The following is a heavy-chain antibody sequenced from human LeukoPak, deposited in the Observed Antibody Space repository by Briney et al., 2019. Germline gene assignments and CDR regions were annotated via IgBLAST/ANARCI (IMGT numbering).Heavy chain of an antibody. Sequence: SQTLSLTCAISGDSVSSNSAAWTWIRQSPPRGLKWLGRTYYRSKWYNDYEVSVQSRITINPDTSKNQFSLQLNSVTPEDTAVYYCARGRVTTIANYYYYYIDVWGKGTTVTVSS. J-gene: IGHJ6*03. CDR1: GDSVSSNSAA. V-gene: IGHV6-1*01. CDR2: TYYRSKWYN. D-gene: IGHD4-17*01. CDR3: ARGRVTTIANYYYYYIDV.